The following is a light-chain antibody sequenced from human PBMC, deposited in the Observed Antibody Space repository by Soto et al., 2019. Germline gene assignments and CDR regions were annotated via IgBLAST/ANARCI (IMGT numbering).Light chain of an antibody. CDR2: GAS. J-gene: IGKJ1*01. V-gene: IGKV3-20*01. CDR1: QSVNKAY. Sequence: EIVLTQSPATLSSFPGDRATLSRRSSQSVNKAYLVWYQVKPGQAPRRLIYGASSRATGITDRFSGRGFGTDFTLTISRLEPEDFAVYYCQHSGDFRWTFGLGTKVDIK. CDR3: QHSGDFRWT.